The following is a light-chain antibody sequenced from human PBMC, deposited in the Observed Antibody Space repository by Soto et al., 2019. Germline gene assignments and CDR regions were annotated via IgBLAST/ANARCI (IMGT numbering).Light chain of an antibody. Sequence: DIQMTQSPSSLSAAVGDRVTITCRASQDISNYLAWYQQKPGKVPKLLIYVASTLQLGGPSRFSGSRSGTDFTLTISSLQPEDVATYYCQKYDSVPLTFGGGTKVDIK. V-gene: IGKV1-27*01. CDR1: QDISNY. CDR3: QKYDSVPLT. J-gene: IGKJ4*01. CDR2: VAS.